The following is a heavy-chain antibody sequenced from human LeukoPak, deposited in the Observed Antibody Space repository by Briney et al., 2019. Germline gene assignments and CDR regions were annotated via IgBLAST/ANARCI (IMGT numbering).Heavy chain of an antibody. CDR1: GFTFSSYG. CDR2: ISGSGGST. J-gene: IGHJ4*02. D-gene: IGHD6-13*01. CDR3: ANRIAATGVVY. Sequence: GGSLRLSCAASGFTFSSYGMSWVRQAPGKGLEWVSAISGSGGSTYYADSVKGRFTISRDNSKNTLYLQMNSLRAEDTAVYYCANRIAATGVVYWGQGTLVTVSS. V-gene: IGHV3-23*01.